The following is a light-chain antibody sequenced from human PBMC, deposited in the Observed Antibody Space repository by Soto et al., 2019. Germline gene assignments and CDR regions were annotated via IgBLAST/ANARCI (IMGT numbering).Light chain of an antibody. CDR3: QQRAT. J-gene: IGKJ4*01. CDR1: QSVSSY. V-gene: IGKV3-11*01. CDR2: DAS. Sequence: ILLTQSPATLSLSPGEIATLSCRASQSVSSYLAWYQQKPGQAPRLLIYDASNRATGIPARFSGSGSGTDFTLTISSLEPEDFAVYYCQQRATFGGGTKVDTK.